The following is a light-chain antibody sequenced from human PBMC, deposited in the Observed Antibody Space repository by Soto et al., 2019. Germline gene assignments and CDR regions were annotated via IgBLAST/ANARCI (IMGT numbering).Light chain of an antibody. J-gene: IGLJ1*01. Sequence: QSALTQPPSVSGAPGQRVTISCTGSSSNIGAGYDVHWYQQLPGTAPKLLIYGNSNRPSGVPDRFSGSKFGTSASLAITGLQAEDEADYYCQSYDSSLSGSYVFGTGTKVTVL. CDR1: SSNIGAGYD. CDR3: QSYDSSLSGSYV. CDR2: GNS. V-gene: IGLV1-40*01.